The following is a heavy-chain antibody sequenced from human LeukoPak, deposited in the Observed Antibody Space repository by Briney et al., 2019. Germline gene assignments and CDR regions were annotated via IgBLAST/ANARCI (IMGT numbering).Heavy chain of an antibody. D-gene: IGHD3-3*01. Sequence: ASVKVSCKASGYTFTSYGISWVRQAPGQGLEWMGWVSADNDNTNYAQRFQGRVTMTTDTSTSTAYMELRSLRSDDTAVYYCARKMSADNWGQGTLVTVSS. V-gene: IGHV1-18*01. J-gene: IGHJ4*02. CDR3: ARKMSADN. CDR1: GYTFTSYG. CDR2: VSADNDNT.